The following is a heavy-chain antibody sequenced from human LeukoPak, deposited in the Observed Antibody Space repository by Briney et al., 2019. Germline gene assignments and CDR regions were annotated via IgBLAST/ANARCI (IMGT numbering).Heavy chain of an antibody. D-gene: IGHD3-22*01. J-gene: IGHJ3*02. CDR2: IYTSGST. CDR3: ARAGETYYYDSSGKTGVLAFDI. Sequence: EPSQTLSLTCTVSGGSISSGSYYWSWIRQPAGKGLEWIGRIYTSGSTNYNPSLKSRVTISVDTSKNQFSLKLSSVTAADTAVYYCARAGETYYYDSSGKTGVLAFDIWGQGTMVTVSS. V-gene: IGHV4-61*02. CDR1: GGSISSGSYY.